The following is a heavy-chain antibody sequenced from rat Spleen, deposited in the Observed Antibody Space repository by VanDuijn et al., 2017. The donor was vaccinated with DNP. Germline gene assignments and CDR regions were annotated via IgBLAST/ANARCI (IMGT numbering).Heavy chain of an antibody. CDR1: GFTFSDYY. J-gene: IGHJ2*01. V-gene: IGHV5-25*01. Sequence: EVQLVESGGGLVQPGRSLKLSCAASGFTFSDYYMAWVRQVPGKGLEWVASITSSGGSTFYSDPVRGRFTVSRDNAESRLYLQLNSLKSEDTATYYCATHLGYGGYWGQGVIVTVSS. D-gene: IGHD4-3*01. CDR2: ITSSGGST. CDR3: ATHLGYGGY.